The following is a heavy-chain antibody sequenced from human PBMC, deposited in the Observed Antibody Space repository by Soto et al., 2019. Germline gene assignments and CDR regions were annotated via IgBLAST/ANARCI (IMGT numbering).Heavy chain of an antibody. J-gene: IGHJ4*02. Sequence: QVQLVQAGAEVKKPGASVKGSCKASGYTFTSYGISWVRQAPGQGLEWMGWISACNGNTNHAQKLQGRVTMTTDTSASAAKMEVKSLRSDDTAVYYCARDLIPGSRARGAVDYWGQGTLVTVSS. CDR2: ISACNGNT. CDR1: GYTFTSYG. D-gene: IGHD2-2*02. V-gene: IGHV1-18*01. CDR3: ARDLIPGSRARGAVDY.